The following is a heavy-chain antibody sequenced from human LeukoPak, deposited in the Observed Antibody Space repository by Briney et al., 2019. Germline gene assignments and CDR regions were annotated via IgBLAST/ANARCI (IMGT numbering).Heavy chain of an antibody. CDR2: INPIFGTA. D-gene: IGHD3-10*01. CDR1: GGTFSSYA. V-gene: IGHV1-69*01. J-gene: IGHJ4*02. Sequence: GASVKVSCKASGGTFSSYAISWVRQAPGQGLEWMGGINPIFGTANYAQKFQGRVTITADESTSTAYMELSSLRSDDTAVYYCAGGYYYGSGCYLFDYWGQGTLVTVS. CDR3: AGGYYYGSGCYLFDY.